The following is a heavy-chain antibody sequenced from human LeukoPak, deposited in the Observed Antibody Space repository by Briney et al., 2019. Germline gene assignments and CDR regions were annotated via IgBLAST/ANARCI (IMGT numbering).Heavy chain of an antibody. CDR3: AREGDFWSGYPTRNAFDI. D-gene: IGHD3-3*01. V-gene: IGHV3-48*04. CDR1: GFTFSSYG. Sequence: GGSLRLSCAASGFTFSSYGMNWVRQAPGKGLEWVSYISSSGSTIYYADSVKGRFTISRDNAKNSLYLQMNSLRAEDTAVYYCAREGDFWSGYPTRNAFDIWGQGTMVTVSS. J-gene: IGHJ3*02. CDR2: ISSSGSTI.